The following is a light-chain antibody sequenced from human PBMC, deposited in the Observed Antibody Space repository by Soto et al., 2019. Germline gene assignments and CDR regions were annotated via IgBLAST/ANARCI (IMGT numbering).Light chain of an antibody. J-gene: IGKJ2*01. CDR2: DAS. CDR1: QSVSSY. V-gene: IGKV3-11*01. CDR3: QQRSNWPPT. Sequence: EIVLTQSPATLSLSPGERVTLSCRASQSVSSYLAWSQQKPGQAPRLLIYDASNRATGIPARFSGSGSGTDFTLTISSLEPEDSAVYYCQQRSNWPPTFGQGTKLEIK.